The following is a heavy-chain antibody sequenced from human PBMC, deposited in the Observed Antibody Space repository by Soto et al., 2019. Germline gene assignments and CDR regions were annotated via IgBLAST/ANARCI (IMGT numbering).Heavy chain of an antibody. CDR1: GFTFSSYW. D-gene: IGHD2-2*02. J-gene: IGHJ6*02. Sequence: GGSLRVSCAASGFTFSSYWMSWVRQAPGKGLEWAANINQDGSDKYCVDSVKGRFTISRDNAKNSLYLQMNSLRAEDTAVYYCAREYCVSTSCYNYFYSGMDVWGRGTTVTASS. V-gene: IGHV3-7*01. CDR3: AREYCVSTSCYNYFYSGMDV. CDR2: INQDGSDK.